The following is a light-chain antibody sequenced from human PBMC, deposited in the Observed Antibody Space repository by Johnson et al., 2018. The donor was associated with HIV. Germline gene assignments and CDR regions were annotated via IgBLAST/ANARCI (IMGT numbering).Light chain of an antibody. CDR1: SSNVGNNY. J-gene: IGLJ1*01. CDR2: ENY. Sequence: QSVLTQPPSVSAAPGQKVTISCSGSSSNVGNNYVSWYQQLPGTAPKLLIYENYKRPSGIPDRFSDSKSGTSATLGITGLQTGDEADYYCGTWDSSLSAGVFGTGTKVTVL. CDR3: GTWDSSLSAGV. V-gene: IGLV1-51*02.